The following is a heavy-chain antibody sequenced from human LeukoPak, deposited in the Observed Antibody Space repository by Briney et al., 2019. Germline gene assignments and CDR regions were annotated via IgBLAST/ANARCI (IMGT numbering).Heavy chain of an antibody. J-gene: IGHJ6*02. CDR3: ARDRVLWFGETHYYYGMGV. V-gene: IGHV3-74*01. D-gene: IGHD3-10*01. Sequence: GGSLRLSCLASGFMFSSYWMSWVRQAPGKGLVWVSRINSDGSSTSYADSVKGRFTISRDNAKNTLFLQMNSLRAEDTAVYYCARDRVLWFGETHYYYGMGVWGQGTTVTVSS. CDR2: INSDGSST. CDR1: GFMFSSYW.